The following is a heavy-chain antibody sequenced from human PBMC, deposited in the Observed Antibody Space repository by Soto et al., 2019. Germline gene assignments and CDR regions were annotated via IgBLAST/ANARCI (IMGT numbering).Heavy chain of an antibody. J-gene: IGHJ4*02. CDR3: ARGGTPLDY. CDR2: ISAYNGNT. V-gene: IGHV1-18*01. D-gene: IGHD3-16*01. CDR1: GYTFTNFG. Sequence: QVQLLQSGAEVKKPGASVKVSCKASGYTFTNFGISWVRQAPGQGLEGMGWISAYNGNTNYAQKFQGRVTMTTDTATSTAYMGVRSLRFDDTAVYYCARGGTPLDYWGQGTLVTVSS.